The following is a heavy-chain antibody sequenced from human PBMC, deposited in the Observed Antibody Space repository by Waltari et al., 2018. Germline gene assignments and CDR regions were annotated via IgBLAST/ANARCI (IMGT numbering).Heavy chain of an antibody. CDR1: GGSFSGYY. J-gene: IGHJ3*01. CDR2: INDEGTA. CDR3: ARGRATDSPNAFDV. V-gene: IGHV4-34*01. Sequence: QVHLKQWGAGLLKPSKTLSLTCAVSGGSFSGYYWHWIRQPPGKGLEWVGEINDEGTAKYKSSLKSRVTISLDMSKSQFSLTLTSVTAADAALYFCARGRATDSPNAFDVWGQGTNVTVSP. D-gene: IGHD2-21*01.